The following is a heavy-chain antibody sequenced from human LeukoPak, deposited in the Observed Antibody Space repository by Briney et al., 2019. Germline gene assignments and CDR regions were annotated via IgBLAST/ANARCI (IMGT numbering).Heavy chain of an antibody. J-gene: IGHJ4*02. Sequence: GGSLRLSCAASGFTFSSYAMSWVRQAPGKGLEWVSAISGSGGSTYYADSVKGRFTISRDNAKNSLYLQMNSLRAEDTAVYYCARDTRLAFDYWGQGTLVTVSS. CDR1: GFTFSSYA. V-gene: IGHV3-23*01. CDR2: ISGSGGST. CDR3: ARDTRLAFDY. D-gene: IGHD2-2*01.